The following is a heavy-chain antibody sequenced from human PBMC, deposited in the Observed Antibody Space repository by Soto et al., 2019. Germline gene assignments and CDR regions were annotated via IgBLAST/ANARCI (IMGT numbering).Heavy chain of an antibody. D-gene: IGHD6-13*01. CDR3: ASTVPRIAAAGTPFDY. Sequence: GGSLRLSCAASGFTFSSYWMSWVRQAPGKGLEWVANIKQDGSEKYYVDSVKGRFTISRDNAKNSLYLQMNSLRAEDTAVYYCASTVPRIAAAGTPFDYWGQGTLVTVSS. CDR1: GFTFSSYW. J-gene: IGHJ4*02. CDR2: IKQDGSEK. V-gene: IGHV3-7*05.